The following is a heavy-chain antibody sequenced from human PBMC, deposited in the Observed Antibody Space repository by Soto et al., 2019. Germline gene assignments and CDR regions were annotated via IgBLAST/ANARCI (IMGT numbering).Heavy chain of an antibody. D-gene: IGHD2-21*02. CDR2: IHPSGGGT. V-gene: IGHV1-46*02. J-gene: IGHJ4*02. CDR3: ARVGGNSGGWFDY. Sequence: ASVKVSCKPSGYTFNTYYLHWVRQAPGQALEWMGVIHPSGGGTTYAQKFLGRVTMTRDTSTSTAYMELSRLRSDDTAVYYCARVGGNSGGWFDYWGQGTLVTVSS. CDR1: GYTFNTYY.